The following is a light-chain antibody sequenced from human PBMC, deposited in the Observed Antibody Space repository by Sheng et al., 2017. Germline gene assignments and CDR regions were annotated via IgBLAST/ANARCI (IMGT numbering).Light chain of an antibody. Sequence: DIQMTQSPSSLSATVGDRVTISCRASQDIESYLNWYQQKPGKAPKLLIYGASTLQAGFPSRFSGSKSGTDFILTISRLQPEDCGTYYCQQTYSALRGFGGGTDGGDQ. J-gene: IGKJ4*01. V-gene: IGKV1-39*01. CDR3: QQTYSALRG. CDR1: QDIESY. CDR2: GAS.